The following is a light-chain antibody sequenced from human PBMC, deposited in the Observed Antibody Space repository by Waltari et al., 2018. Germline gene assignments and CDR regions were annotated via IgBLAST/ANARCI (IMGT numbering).Light chain of an antibody. Sequence: SYVVTQAPSVSVAPGTTARTHCGGKKIGSKSVKWYRQKPGQAPVLVMYYDKDRPSGIPERFSGSNSGNTATLIISRVEAGDEADYYCQVWDSNNDHWVFGGGTRLTV. V-gene: IGLV3-21*04. CDR3: QVWDSNNDHWV. CDR1: KIGSKS. J-gene: IGLJ3*02. CDR2: YDK.